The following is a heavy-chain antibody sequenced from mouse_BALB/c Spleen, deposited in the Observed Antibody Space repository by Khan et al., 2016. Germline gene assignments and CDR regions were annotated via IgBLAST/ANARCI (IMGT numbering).Heavy chain of an antibody. J-gene: IGHJ4*01. D-gene: IGHD2-14*01. CDR1: GFSLTYYG. CDR3: ARHAYDGDVGTMDY. V-gene: IGHV2-6-2*01. CDR2: IWRAGST. Sequence: QVQLKESGPDLVAPSQSRSITCTVSGFSLTYYGIHWVRQPPGKGLDWLVVIWRAGSTTYNSALKSRLTISKDNSKSQVFLRMNSLHTDDTAMYYCARHAYDGDVGTMDYWGQGTAVTISS.